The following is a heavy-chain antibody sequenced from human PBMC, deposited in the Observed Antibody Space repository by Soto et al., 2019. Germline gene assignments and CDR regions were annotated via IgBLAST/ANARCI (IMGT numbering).Heavy chain of an antibody. J-gene: IGHJ5*02. CDR1: GFGFSSYG. CDR3: AKDGRACIAAAGTCWFDP. CDR2: ISFDGSTQ. V-gene: IGHV3-30*02. D-gene: IGHD6-13*01. Sequence: PGGSLRLSCRASGFGFSSYGMLWVRQAPGKGPEWVAFISFDGSTQYYADSVRGRFTISRDNSKNTLYLQMNSLRAEDTAVYYCAKDGRACIAAAGTCWFDPWGQGTLVTVSS.